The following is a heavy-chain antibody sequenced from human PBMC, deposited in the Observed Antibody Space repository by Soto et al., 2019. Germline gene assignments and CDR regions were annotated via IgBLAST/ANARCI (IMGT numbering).Heavy chain of an antibody. CDR1: GFTFSSYG. D-gene: IGHD3-3*01. Sequence: GGSLRLSCAASGFTFSSYGMHWVRQAPGKGLEWVAVISYDGSNKYYADSVKGRFTISRDNSKNTLYLQMNSLRAEDTAVYYCAKEDYDYSFSIDYWGQGTLVTVSS. CDR2: ISYDGSNK. J-gene: IGHJ4*02. V-gene: IGHV3-30*18. CDR3: AKEDYDYSFSIDY.